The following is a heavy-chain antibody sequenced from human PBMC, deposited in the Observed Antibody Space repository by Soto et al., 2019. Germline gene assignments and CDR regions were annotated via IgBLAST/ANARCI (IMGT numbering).Heavy chain of an antibody. V-gene: IGHV4-59*01. CDR3: ARGLDHYDSSGYAI. CDR1: GGSISNYY. D-gene: IGHD3-22*01. J-gene: IGHJ4*02. CDR2: VYDNGGT. Sequence: SETLSLTCSVSGGSISNYYWTWIRQAPGKELEWIGYVYDNGGTNYNPSLKNRVAISEDTSKNQFSLKLQSVTAADTAVYYCARGLDHYDSSGYAIWGQGTLVTVSS.